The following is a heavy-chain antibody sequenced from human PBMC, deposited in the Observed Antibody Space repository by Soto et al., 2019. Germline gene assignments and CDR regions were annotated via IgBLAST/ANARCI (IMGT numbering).Heavy chain of an antibody. V-gene: IGHV4-34*01. CDR1: GGSFSGYY. CDR3: ARRLNYYGSGSYYKEGGDRHGMDV. D-gene: IGHD3-10*01. J-gene: IGHJ6*02. CDR2: INHSGST. Sequence: QVQLQQWGAGLLKPSETLSLTCAVYGGSFSGYYWIWIRQPPGKGLEWIGEINHSGSTNYNPSLKSRVTISVDTSKNQFSLKLSSVTAADTAVYYCARRLNYYGSGSYYKEGGDRHGMDVWGQGTTVTVSS.